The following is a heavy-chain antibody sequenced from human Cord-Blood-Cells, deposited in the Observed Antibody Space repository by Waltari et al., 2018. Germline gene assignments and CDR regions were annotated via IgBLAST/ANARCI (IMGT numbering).Heavy chain of an antibody. D-gene: IGHD2-8*01. CDR3: ASTNDAFDI. Sequence: EVQLVESGGGLVQPGGSLRLSCAASGLPFSSTWMSWVRQATGKGLEWVANIKQDGSEKYYVDSVKGRFTISRDNAKNSLYLQMNSLRAEDTAVYYCASTNDAFDIWGQGTMVTVSS. CDR2: IKQDGSEK. J-gene: IGHJ3*02. CDR1: GLPFSSTW. V-gene: IGHV3-7*01.